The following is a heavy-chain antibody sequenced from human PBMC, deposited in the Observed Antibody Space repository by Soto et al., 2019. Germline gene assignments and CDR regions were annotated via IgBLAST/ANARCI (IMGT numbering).Heavy chain of an antibody. D-gene: IGHD3-16*01. CDR3: ARHGVTYDNFDY. Sequence: PGESLKISCKGSGYSCTSYWISWVRKLPGKGLEWMGRIDPSDSYTNYSPSFQGHVTISADKSISTAYLQWSSLKASDTAMYYCARHGVTYDNFDYWGQGTLVTVSS. J-gene: IGHJ4*02. V-gene: IGHV5-10-1*01. CDR2: IDPSDSYT. CDR1: GYSCTSYW.